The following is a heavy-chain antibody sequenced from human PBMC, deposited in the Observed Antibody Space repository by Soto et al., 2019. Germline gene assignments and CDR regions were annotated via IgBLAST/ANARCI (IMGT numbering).Heavy chain of an antibody. CDR2: ISYDGSNK. J-gene: IGHJ4*02. CDR3: AKDHGFGIAVAGPIDY. CDR1: GFTFSSYG. D-gene: IGHD6-19*01. V-gene: IGHV3-30*18. Sequence: GGSLRLSCAASGFTFSSYGMHWVRQAPGKGLEWVAVISYDGSNKYYADSVKGRFTISRDNSKNTLYLQMNSLRAEDTAVYYCAKDHGFGIAVAGPIDYWGQGTLVTVSS.